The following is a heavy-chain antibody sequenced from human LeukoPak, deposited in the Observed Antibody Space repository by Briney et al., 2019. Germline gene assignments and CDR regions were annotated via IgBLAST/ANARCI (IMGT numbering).Heavy chain of an antibody. Sequence: KPSETLSLTCTVSGGSISSSSYYWGWIRQPPGKGLEWIGSIYYSGSTYYNPSLKSRVTISVDTSKNQFSLKLSSVTAADTAVYYCVARFSGAFDLWGRGTLVTVSS. D-gene: IGHD5-24*01. J-gene: IGHJ2*01. V-gene: IGHV4-39*01. CDR1: GGSISSSSYY. CDR3: VARFSGAFDL. CDR2: IYYSGST.